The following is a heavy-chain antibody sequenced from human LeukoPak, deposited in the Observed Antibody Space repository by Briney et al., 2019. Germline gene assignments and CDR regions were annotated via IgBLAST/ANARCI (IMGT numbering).Heavy chain of an antibody. V-gene: IGHV4-30-4*08. J-gene: IGHJ4*02. Sequence: PSQTLSLTCTVSGGSISSGDYYWSWIRQPPGKGLEWIGYIYYSGSTYYNPSLKSRVTISVDTSKNQFSLKLSSVTAADTAVYYCASLAPNLYSGSYYGNWGQGTLVTVSS. CDR3: ASLAPNLYSGSYYGN. CDR2: IYYSGST. D-gene: IGHD1-26*01. CDR1: GGSISSGDYY.